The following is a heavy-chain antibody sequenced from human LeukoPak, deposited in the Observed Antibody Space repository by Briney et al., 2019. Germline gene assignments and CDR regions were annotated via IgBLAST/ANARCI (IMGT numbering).Heavy chain of an antibody. CDR2: ISSSGSTK. CDR3: ARRDVLIVTLDP. J-gene: IGHJ5*02. D-gene: IGHD3-16*02. V-gene: IGHV3-11*01. CDR1: GFTFSDYY. Sequence: NPGGSLRLSCAASGFTFSDYYMSWIRQAPGKGLEWVSYISSSGSTKYYADSVKGRFTISRDNANNSLYLQMNSLRADDTAVYYCARRDVLIVTLDPWGRGTLVTVSS.